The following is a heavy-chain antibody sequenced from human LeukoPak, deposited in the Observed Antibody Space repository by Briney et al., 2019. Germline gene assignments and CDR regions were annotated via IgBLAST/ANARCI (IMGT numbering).Heavy chain of an antibody. J-gene: IGHJ6*03. CDR3: ARDAVSSSEYYYYYMDV. CDR1: GFTFSSYW. CDR2: IKQDGSEK. D-gene: IGHD6-6*01. Sequence: GGSLRLSCAASGFTFSSYWMSWVRQAPGKGLEWVANIKQDGSEKYYVDSVKGRFTISRDNAKNSLYLQMNSLRAEDTAVYYCARDAVSSSEYYYYYMDVRGKGTTVTVSS. V-gene: IGHV3-7*01.